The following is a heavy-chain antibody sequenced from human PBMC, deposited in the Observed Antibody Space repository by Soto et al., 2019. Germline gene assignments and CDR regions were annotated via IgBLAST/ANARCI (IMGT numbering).Heavy chain of an antibody. J-gene: IGHJ6*03. CDR3: ARVPILKQVFGGVIIRAYYYYMDG. Sequence: QVQLVQSGAEVKKPGASVKVSCKASGYTFTSYDINWVRQATGQGLEWMGWMNPNSGNTGYAQKFQGRVTMTRNTSRSTAYMELRSLRSEDTAGYYCARVPILKQVFGGVIIRAYYYYMDGWGKGTTVTVS. V-gene: IGHV1-8*01. CDR2: MNPNSGNT. D-gene: IGHD3-3*01. CDR1: GYTFTSYD.